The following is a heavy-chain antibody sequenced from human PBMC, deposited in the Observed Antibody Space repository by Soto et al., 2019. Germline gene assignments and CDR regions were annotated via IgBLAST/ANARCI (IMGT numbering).Heavy chain of an antibody. Sequence: SVKVSCKASGGTFSSYAISWVRQAPGQGLEWMGGIIPIFGTANYAQKFQGRVTITADESTSTAYMELSSLRSEDTAVYYCAQSPATFGVVANWFDPWGQGTLVTVSS. J-gene: IGHJ5*02. D-gene: IGHD3-3*01. V-gene: IGHV1-69*13. CDR2: IIPIFGTA. CDR1: GGTFSSYA. CDR3: AQSPATFGVVANWFDP.